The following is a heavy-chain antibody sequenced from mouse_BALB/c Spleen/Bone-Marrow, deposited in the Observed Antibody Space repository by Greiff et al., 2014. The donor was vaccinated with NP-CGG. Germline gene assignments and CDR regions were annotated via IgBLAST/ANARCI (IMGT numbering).Heavy chain of an antibody. CDR3: ARYATATYWFAY. CDR1: GYTFTSYW. V-gene: IGHV1S81*02. D-gene: IGHD1-2*01. J-gene: IGHJ3*01. CDR2: INPSNGRT. Sequence: VQLQQSGAELVKPGASVKLSCKASGYTFTSYWMHWVKQRPGQGLEWIGEINPSNGRTNYNEKFKSNATLTVDKSSSTAYMQLSSLTSEDSAVYYCARYATATYWFAYWGQGTLVTVSA.